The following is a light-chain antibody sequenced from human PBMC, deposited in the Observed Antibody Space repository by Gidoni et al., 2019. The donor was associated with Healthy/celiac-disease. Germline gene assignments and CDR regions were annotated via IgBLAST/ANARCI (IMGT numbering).Light chain of an antibody. CDR3: QQSYSTPLT. CDR1: QSISSY. V-gene: IGKV1-39*01. J-gene: IGKJ1*01. CDR2: AAS. Sequence: DIQMTHSPSSLSASVGDRVTITCRASQSISSYLNWYQQKPGKAPKLLIYAASSLQSGVPSRFSGSGSGTDFTLTISSLQPEDFATYYCQQSYSTPLTFGQXTKVEIK.